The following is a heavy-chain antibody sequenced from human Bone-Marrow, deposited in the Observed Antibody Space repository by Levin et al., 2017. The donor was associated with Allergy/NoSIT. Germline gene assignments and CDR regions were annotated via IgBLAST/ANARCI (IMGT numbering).Heavy chain of an antibody. CDR2: IYWDDDK. D-gene: IGHD5-18*01. CDR1: GFSLRPSGVG. CDR3: AHGGGYSYGPRSYYFDY. Sequence: SGPTLVNPTQTLTLTCTFSGFSLRPSGVGVGWIRQPPGKALEWLALIYWDDDKRYSPSLKSRLTITKDTSKNQVVLTMTNMDPVDTATYYCAHGGGYSYGPRSYYFDYWGQGTLVTVSA. J-gene: IGHJ4*02. V-gene: IGHV2-5*02.